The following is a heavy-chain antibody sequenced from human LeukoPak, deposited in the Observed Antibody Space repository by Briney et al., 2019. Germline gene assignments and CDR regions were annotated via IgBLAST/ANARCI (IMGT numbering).Heavy chain of an antibody. D-gene: IGHD3-3*01. CDR1: GGTFSSYA. CDR3: ARVGDFWSGYYRPFDY. CDR2: VIPIFGTA. Sequence: SVKVSCMASGGTFSSYAISWVRQAPGQGLEWMGGVIPIFGTANYAQKFQGRVTITADESASTAYMELSSLRSEDKAVYYCARVGDFWSGYYRPFDYWGQGTLATVSS. J-gene: IGHJ4*02. V-gene: IGHV1-69*13.